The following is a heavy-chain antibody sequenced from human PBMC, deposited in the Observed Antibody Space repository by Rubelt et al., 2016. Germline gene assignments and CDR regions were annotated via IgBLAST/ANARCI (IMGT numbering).Heavy chain of an antibody. CDR2: IYYSGST. CDR1: GGSISSSSYY. Sequence: QLQLQESGPGLVKPSETLSLTCTVFGGSISSSSYYWGWIRQPPGKGLEWIGSIYYSGSTYYNPSLKSRVTISVDTSKNQFALKLSSVTAADTAVYYCARDPSSSSFDYWGQGTLVTVSS. V-gene: IGHV4-39*01. J-gene: IGHJ4*02. D-gene: IGHD6-6*01. CDR3: ARDPSSSSFDY.